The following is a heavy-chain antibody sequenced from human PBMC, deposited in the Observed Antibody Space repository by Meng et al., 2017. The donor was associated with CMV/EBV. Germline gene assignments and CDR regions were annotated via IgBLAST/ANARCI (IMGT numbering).Heavy chain of an antibody. D-gene: IGHD6-6*01. Sequence: GGSLRLSCAASGFTFSSYGMHWVRQAPGKGLEWVAFIRYDGSNKYYADSVKGRFTISRDNSKNTLYLQMNSLGAEDTAVYYCAKGQVSLSSGMDVWGQGTTVTVSS. J-gene: IGHJ6*02. CDR2: IRYDGSNK. V-gene: IGHV3-30*02. CDR1: GFTFSSYG. CDR3: AKGQVSLSSGMDV.